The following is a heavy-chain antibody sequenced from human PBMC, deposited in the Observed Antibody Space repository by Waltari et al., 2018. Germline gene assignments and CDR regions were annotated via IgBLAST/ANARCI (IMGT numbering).Heavy chain of an antibody. V-gene: IGHV1-24*01. CDR1: GYTLTELS. CDR2: FDPEDGET. D-gene: IGHD3-3*01. Sequence: QVQLVQSGAEVKKPGASVKVSCKVSGYTLTELSMHWVRQAPGTGLEWMGGFDPEDGETIYAQKFQGRVTMTEDTSTDTAYMELSSLRSEDTAVYYCATNRIPYYDFWSGYPGAFDIWGQGTMVTVSS. J-gene: IGHJ3*02. CDR3: ATNRIPYYDFWSGYPGAFDI.